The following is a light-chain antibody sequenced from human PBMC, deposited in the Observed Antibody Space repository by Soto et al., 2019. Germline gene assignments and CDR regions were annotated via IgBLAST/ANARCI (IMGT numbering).Light chain of an antibody. V-gene: IGLV1-51*02. J-gene: IGLJ1*01. CDR1: SSNIGNNY. CDR3: GTWDSSLTAGV. CDR2: ESN. Sequence: QSVLTQPPSLSAAPGQKVTISCSGSSSNIGNNYVSWYQQLPGTAPKLLIYESNKRPSGIPDRFSGSKSGTSATLGITGLQTGDEADYYSGTWDSSLTAGVFGTGTKVPVL.